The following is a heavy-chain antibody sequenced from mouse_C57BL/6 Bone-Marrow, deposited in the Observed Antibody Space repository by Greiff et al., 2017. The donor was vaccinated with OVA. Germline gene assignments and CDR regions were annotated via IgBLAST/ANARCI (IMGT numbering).Heavy chain of an antibody. CDR1: GYSFTGYY. CDR2: INPSTGGT. V-gene: IGHV1-42*01. CDR3: ARGGTSPFAY. J-gene: IGHJ3*01. D-gene: IGHD4-1*01. Sequence: EVQLQQSGPELVKPGASVKISCKASGYSFTGYYMNWVKQSPEKSLEWIREINPSTGGTTYNQKFKAKATLTVDKSSSTAYMQLKSLTSEDSAVYYCARGGTSPFAYWGQGTLVTVSA.